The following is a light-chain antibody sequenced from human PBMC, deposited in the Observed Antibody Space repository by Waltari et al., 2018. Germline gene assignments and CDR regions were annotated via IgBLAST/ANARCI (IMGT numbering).Light chain of an antibody. V-gene: IGKV3-20*01. Sequence: EIMLTQSPGTLSLSPGERATLSCRASQSISKYLAWYQQKPGQAPRLLICDTSIRATGIPDSFSGSGYGTDFSLTISRLEPEDYAVYYCQKYGSLPATFGRGTKVEIK. CDR3: QKYGSLPAT. J-gene: IGKJ1*01. CDR1: QSISKY. CDR2: DTS.